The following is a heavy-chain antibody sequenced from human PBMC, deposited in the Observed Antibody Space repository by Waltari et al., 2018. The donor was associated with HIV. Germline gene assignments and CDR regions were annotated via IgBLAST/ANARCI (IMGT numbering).Heavy chain of an antibody. CDR3: ASTVGDFDY. CDR2: IYTSGST. D-gene: IGHD3-16*01. V-gene: IGHV4-4*07. J-gene: IGHJ4*02. CDR1: GGSISSYY. Sequence: QVQLQESGPGLVKPSETLSLTCTVSGGSISSYYWSWIRQPAGKGLDWIGRIYTSGSTNYNPSLKSRVTMSVDTSKNQFSLKLSSVTAADTVVYYCASTVGDFDYWGQGTLVTVSS.